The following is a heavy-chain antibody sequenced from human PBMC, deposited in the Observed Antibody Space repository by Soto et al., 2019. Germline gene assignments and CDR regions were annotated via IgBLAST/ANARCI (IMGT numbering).Heavy chain of an antibody. J-gene: IGHJ6*02. CDR1: GFTFSDYY. CDR3: ASLYGSGSYFGYYYGMDV. V-gene: IGHV3-11*01. Sequence: GGSLRLSCAASGFTFSDYYMSWIRQAPGKGLEWVSYISSSGSTIYYADSVKGRFTISRDNAKNSLYLQMNSLRAEDTAVYYCASLYGSGSYFGYYYGMDVWGQGTTVTAP. D-gene: IGHD3-10*01. CDR2: ISSSGSTI.